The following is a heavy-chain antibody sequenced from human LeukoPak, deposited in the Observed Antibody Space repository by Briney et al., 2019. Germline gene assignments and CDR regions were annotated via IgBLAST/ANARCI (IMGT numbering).Heavy chain of an antibody. D-gene: IGHD3-9*01. CDR3: ARDLILTGTYYYYMDV. Sequence: ASVKVSCKASGYTFTSYDINWVRQATGQGLEWMGWMNPNSGNTGYAQKFQGRVTMTRNTSISTAYMELSSLRSEDTAVYYCARDLILTGTYYYYMDVWGKGTTVTISS. V-gene: IGHV1-8*01. J-gene: IGHJ6*03. CDR1: GYTFTSYD. CDR2: MNPNSGNT.